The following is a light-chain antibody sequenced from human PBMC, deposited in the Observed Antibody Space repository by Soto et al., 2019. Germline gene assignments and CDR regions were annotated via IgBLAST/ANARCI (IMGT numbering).Light chain of an antibody. CDR2: EVS. CDR1: SSDVGGYKY. CDR3: SSYTTSTTVV. V-gene: IGLV2-14*01. Sequence: QSALTQPASVSGSPGQSITISCTGTSSDVGGYKYVSWYQQYPGKVPKLMIYEVSNRPSGVSNRFSGSKSGNTASLTISGLQAEDEADYYCSSYTTSTTVVFGGGTKLTVL. J-gene: IGLJ3*02.